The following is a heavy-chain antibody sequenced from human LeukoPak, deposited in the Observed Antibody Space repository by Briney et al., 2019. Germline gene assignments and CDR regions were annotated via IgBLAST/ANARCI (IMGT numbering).Heavy chain of an antibody. J-gene: IGHJ1*01. CDR3: ARSYDSSGYYPHAEYFQH. CDR2: INPNSGGT. Sequence: ASVKVSCKASGYTFTGYYMHWARQAPGQGLEWMGWINPNSGGTNYAQKFQGRVTMTRDTSISTAYMELRSLRSDDTAVYYCARSYDSSGYYPHAEYFQHWGQGTLVTVSS. CDR1: GYTFTGYY. D-gene: IGHD3-22*01. V-gene: IGHV1-2*02.